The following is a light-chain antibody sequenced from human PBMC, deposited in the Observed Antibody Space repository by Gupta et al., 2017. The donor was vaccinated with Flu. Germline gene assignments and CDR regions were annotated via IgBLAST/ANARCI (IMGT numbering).Light chain of an antibody. CDR2: KTS. Sequence: DIQMTQSPSTLSAVVGDRVTITCRASQNINRWLAWYQQKPGKAPKLLIYKTSSLESGAPSRFSGGGSGTDFSLTISSLQPDDIATYYCQQYNTFPYTFGQGTKLEI. V-gene: IGKV1-5*03. CDR1: QNINRW. J-gene: IGKJ2*01. CDR3: QQYNTFPYT.